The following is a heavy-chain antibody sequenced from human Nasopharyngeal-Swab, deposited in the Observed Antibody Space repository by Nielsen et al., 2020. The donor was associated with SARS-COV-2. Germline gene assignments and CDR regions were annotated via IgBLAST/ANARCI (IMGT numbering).Heavy chain of an antibody. V-gene: IGHV4-61*02. CDR2: IYTSGST. CDR1: GGSISSVSYY. Sequence: SETLSLTCTVSGGSISSVSYYWSWIRQPAGKGLEWIGRIYTSGSTNYNPSLKSRVTISVDTSKNQFSLKLSSVTAADTAVYYCARQTYYDYVWGVGHFDYWGQGTLVTVSS. CDR3: ARQTYYDYVWGVGHFDY. D-gene: IGHD3-16*01. J-gene: IGHJ4*02.